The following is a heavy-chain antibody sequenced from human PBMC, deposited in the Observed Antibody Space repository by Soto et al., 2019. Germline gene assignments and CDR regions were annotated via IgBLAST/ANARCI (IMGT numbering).Heavy chain of an antibody. CDR2: ISYDGSNQ. CDR1: GFTFNIYG. Sequence: VKLVESGGGVVQPGGSLRLSCAASGFTFNIYGMHWVRQAPDKGLEWVAIISYDGSNQYYADSVKGLFTISRDNSKNTLFLQMNSLRADDTAVYYCAKDHASGQGSFDSWGQGTLVSVSS. J-gene: IGHJ4*02. CDR3: AKDHASGQGSFDS. V-gene: IGHV3-30*18.